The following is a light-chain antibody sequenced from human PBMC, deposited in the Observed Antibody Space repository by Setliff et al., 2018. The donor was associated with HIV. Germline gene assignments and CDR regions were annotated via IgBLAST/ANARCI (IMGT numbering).Light chain of an antibody. V-gene: IGLV1-47*01. J-gene: IGLJ1*01. CDR2: RNN. CDR3: AALDDSLSGPYV. CDR1: SSNSGSNY. Sequence: QSALTQPPSTSGTPGQRVTISCSGSSSNSGSNYVYWYQQLPGTAHKLLIYRNNQRHSGGPDRFSGSKSGTSASLAISGLRSEDEADYYCAALDDSLSGPYVFGTGTKVTVL.